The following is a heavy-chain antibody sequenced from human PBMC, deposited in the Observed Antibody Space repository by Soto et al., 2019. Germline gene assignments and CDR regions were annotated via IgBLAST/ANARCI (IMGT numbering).Heavy chain of an antibody. V-gene: IGHV1-18*01. D-gene: IGHD5-18*01. CDR1: GYTFSNYG. J-gene: IGHJ5*02. CDR2: INAYRGNT. Sequence: ASVKVSCKASGYTFSNYGIAWVRQAPGQGLEWVGWINAYRGNTNYAQKVQGRVTMTADTSTNTAYMELTSLRSDETAVYFCAREPVRSGYIFFRLDPWGQGTLVTVSS. CDR3: AREPVRSGYIFFRLDP.